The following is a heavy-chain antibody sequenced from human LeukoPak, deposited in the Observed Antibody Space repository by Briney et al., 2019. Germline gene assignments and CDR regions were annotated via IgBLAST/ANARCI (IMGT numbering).Heavy chain of an antibody. J-gene: IGHJ4*02. V-gene: IGHV4-34*01. CDR3: ASGGGYSGYPSFDY. CDR1: GGSFSGYY. CDR2: INHSGNI. Sequence: SETLSLTCAVYGGSFSGYYWSWIRQPPGKGLEWIGAINHSGNINCNPPLKSRVTISIDTSKNQFSLKLSSVTAADTAVYYCASGGGYSGYPSFDYWGQGTLVTVSS. D-gene: IGHD5-12*01.